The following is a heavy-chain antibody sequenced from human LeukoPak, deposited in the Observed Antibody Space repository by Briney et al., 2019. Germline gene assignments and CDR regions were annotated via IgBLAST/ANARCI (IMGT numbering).Heavy chain of an antibody. D-gene: IGHD5-18*01. CDR2: ISYSWTT. Sequence: SETLSLTCSVSGGSISSSSSDYYWGWVRQPPGKGLEWIWSISYSWTTYYNPSLKSRVTISADTSNNQFPLKLTSVTAADTAVYYCARHRHSHHYDYWGQGTLVTVSS. CDR3: ARHRHSHHYDY. CDR1: GGSISSSSSDYY. J-gene: IGHJ4*02. V-gene: IGHV4-39*01.